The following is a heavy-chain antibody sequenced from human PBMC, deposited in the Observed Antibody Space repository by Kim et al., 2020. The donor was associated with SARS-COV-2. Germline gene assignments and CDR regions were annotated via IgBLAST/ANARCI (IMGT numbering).Heavy chain of an antibody. CDR3: ARWRFGELLSQGGRYVDY. J-gene: IGHJ4*02. Sequence: SETLSLTCTVSGGSISSSSYYWGWIRQPPGKGREWIGSIYYSGSTYYNPSLKSRVTISVDTSKNQFSLKLSSVTAADTAVYYCARWRFGELLSQGGRYVDYWGQGTLVTVSS. D-gene: IGHD3-10*01. CDR1: GGSISSSSYY. CDR2: IYYSGST. V-gene: IGHV4-39*01.